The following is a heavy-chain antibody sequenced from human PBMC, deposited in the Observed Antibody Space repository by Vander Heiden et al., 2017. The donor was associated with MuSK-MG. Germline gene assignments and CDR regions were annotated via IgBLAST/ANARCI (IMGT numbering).Heavy chain of an antibody. CDR2: VRGSGGST. CDR1: GFTFSSYA. CDR3: AKNNVDSSGWTHWYFDL. V-gene: IGHV3-23*01. Sequence: EVQLLESGGVLVQPRGSLRLSCAASGFTFSSYAVNWVGQAPGKGLEWVSGVRGSGGSTYYADPVKGRFTISRDNSKNTLYLQMNSLRAEDAAVYYCAKNNVDSSGWTHWYFDLWGRGTLVTVSS. D-gene: IGHD6-19*01. J-gene: IGHJ2*01.